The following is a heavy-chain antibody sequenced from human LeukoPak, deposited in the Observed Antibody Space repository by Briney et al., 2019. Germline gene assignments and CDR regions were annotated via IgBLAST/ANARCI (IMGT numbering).Heavy chain of an antibody. D-gene: IGHD5-12*01. CDR3: ARDAPHGDYQVY. V-gene: IGHV1-2*02. Sequence: ASVKVSCKASGYTFTGYSMHWVRQAPGQGLEWMGWINPNSGNTGYAQTFHDRVTMTRDTSISTAYMELSRLRSNDTAVYYCARDAPHGDYQVYWGQGTLVTVSS. J-gene: IGHJ4*02. CDR1: GYTFTGYS. CDR2: INPNSGNT.